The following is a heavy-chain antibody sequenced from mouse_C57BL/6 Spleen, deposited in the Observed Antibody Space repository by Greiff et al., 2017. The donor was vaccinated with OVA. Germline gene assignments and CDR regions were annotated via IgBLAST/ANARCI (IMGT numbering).Heavy chain of an antibody. Sequence: VQLQQSGPELVKPGASVKISCKASGYSFTGYYMNWVKQSPEKSLEWIGEINPSTGGTTYNQKFKAKATLTVDKSSSTAYLQLKSLTSEDPAVYYCARSPSRVYVACWGRDTTLTVSS. J-gene: IGHJ2*01. CDR2: INPSTGGT. CDR1: GYSFTGYY. CDR3: ARSPSRVYVAC. V-gene: IGHV1-42*01.